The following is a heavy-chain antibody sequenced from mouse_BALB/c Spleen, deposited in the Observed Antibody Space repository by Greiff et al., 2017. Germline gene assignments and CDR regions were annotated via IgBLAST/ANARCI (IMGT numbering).Heavy chain of an antibody. CDR1: GYTFTSYW. CDR3: ARKDYGSSYYAMDY. CDR2: INPSTGYT. J-gene: IGHJ4*01. V-gene: IGHV1-7*01. D-gene: IGHD1-1*01. Sequence: QVQLQQSGAELAKPGASVKMSCKASGYTFTSYWMHWVKQRPGQGLEWIGYINPSTGYTEYNQKFKDKATLTADKSSSTAYMQLSSLTSEDSAVYYCARKDYGSSYYAMDYWGQGTSVTVSS.